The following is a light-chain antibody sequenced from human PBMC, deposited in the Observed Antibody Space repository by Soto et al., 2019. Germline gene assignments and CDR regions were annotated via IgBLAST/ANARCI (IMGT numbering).Light chain of an antibody. CDR3: AAWDDSLSAL. Sequence: QSVLTQPPSASGTPGQRVTISCSGSSSNIGSNYVYWYQQLQGTAPKLLIYRNNQRPSGVPDRSSGSKSGTSASLAISGLRSEDEADYYCAAWDDSLSALFGGGTKLTVL. CDR2: RNN. J-gene: IGLJ2*01. CDR1: SSNIGSNY. V-gene: IGLV1-47*01.